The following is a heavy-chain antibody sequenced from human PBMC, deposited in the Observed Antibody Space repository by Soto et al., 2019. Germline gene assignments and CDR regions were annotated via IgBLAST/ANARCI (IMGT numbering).Heavy chain of an antibody. CDR2: IYHSGST. Sequence: NPSETLSLTCAVSGGSISSSNWWSWVRQPPGKGLEWIGEIYHSGSTNYNPSLKSRVTISVDKSKNQFSLKLSSVTAADTAVYYCGIKAWDTDLVIGMSVWARGTTDPVSS. CDR1: GGSISSSNW. V-gene: IGHV4-4*02. D-gene: IGHD6-13*01. CDR3: GIKAWDTDLVIGMSV. J-gene: IGHJ6*02.